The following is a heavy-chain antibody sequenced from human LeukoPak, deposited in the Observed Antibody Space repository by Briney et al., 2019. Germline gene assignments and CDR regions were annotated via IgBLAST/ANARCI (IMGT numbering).Heavy chain of an antibody. CDR1: GGSISSSSYY. CDR2: ILYSGST. J-gene: IGHJ6*02. D-gene: IGHD3-22*01. V-gene: IGHV4-39*01. CDR3: ASHHSSGYNYYYYGMDV. Sequence: PSETLSLTCTVSGGSISSSSYYWGWIRQPPGKGLEWSGSILYSGSTYYNPSLKSRATISVDTAKNQSSLKLSSVTAADTAVYYCASHHSSGYNYYYYGMDVWGQGTTVTVSS.